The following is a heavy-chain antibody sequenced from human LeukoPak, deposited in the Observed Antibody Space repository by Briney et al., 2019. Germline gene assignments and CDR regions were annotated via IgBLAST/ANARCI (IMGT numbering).Heavy chain of an antibody. CDR2: ISSSSSYI. Sequence: GGSLRLSCAASGFTFSSYSMNWVRQAPGKGLEWLSSISSSSSYIYYADSVKGRFTISRDNAKNSLYLQMNSLRAEDTAVYYCERDLRYYDFWSGYFGLVGAFDIWGQGTMVTVSS. CDR1: GFTFSSYS. D-gene: IGHD3-3*01. J-gene: IGHJ3*02. CDR3: ERDLRYYDFWSGYFGLVGAFDI. V-gene: IGHV3-21*01.